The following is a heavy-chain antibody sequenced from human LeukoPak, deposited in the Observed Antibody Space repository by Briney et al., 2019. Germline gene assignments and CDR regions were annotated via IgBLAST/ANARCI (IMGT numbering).Heavy chain of an antibody. J-gene: IGHJ4*02. Sequence: ASVKVSCKVSGYTLTELSMHWVRQAPGKGLEWMGGFDPEDGETIYAQKFQGRVTMTEDTSTDTAYMELSSLRSEDTAVYYCATAMGVPPNWDYWGQGTLVTVSS. V-gene: IGHV1-24*01. CDR1: GYTLTELS. CDR2: FDPEDGET. CDR3: ATAMGVPPNWDY. D-gene: IGHD1-1*01.